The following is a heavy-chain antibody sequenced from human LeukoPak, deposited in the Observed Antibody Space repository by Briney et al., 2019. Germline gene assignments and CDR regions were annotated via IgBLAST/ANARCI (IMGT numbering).Heavy chain of an antibody. CDR2: IYHSGST. D-gene: IGHD2/OR15-2a*01. CDR3: ARGGIFATMSDAFDI. CDR1: GGSISSGGYS. V-gene: IGHV4-30-2*01. J-gene: IGHJ3*02. Sequence: SETLSLTCAVSGGSISSGGYSWSWIRQPPGKGLEGIGYIYHSGSTYYNPSLKSRVTISVDRSKNQFSLKLSSVTAADTAVYYCARGGIFATMSDAFDIWGQGTMVTVSS.